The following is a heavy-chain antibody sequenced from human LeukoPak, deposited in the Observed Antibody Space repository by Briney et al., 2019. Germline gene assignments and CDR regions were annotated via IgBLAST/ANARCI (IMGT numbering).Heavy chain of an antibody. Sequence: GRSLRLSCAASGFTFNTYWMSWVRQAPGKGLEWVGNIKEDGSEKNYVDSVRGRFTISRDNAKNSLYVEMNSLRAEDTAVYYCARGGWYFGVWGQGTTVTVSS. CDR2: IKEDGSEK. V-gene: IGHV3-7*01. CDR3: ARGGWYFGV. D-gene: IGHD3-9*01. J-gene: IGHJ6*02. CDR1: GFTFNTYW.